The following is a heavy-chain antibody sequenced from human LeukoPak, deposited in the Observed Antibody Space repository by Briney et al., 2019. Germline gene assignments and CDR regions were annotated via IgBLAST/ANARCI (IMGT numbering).Heavy chain of an antibody. V-gene: IGHV4-34*01. CDR3: ARRRRVAVAGRGEADY. CDR2: INHSGST. CDR1: GESFSGYY. D-gene: IGHD6-19*01. J-gene: IGHJ4*02. Sequence: PSETLSLTCAVYGESFSGYYWSWIRQPPGKGLEWIGEINHSGSTNYNPSLKSRVTISVDTSKNQFSLKLSSVTAADTAVYYCARRRRVAVAGRGEADYWGQGTLVTVSS.